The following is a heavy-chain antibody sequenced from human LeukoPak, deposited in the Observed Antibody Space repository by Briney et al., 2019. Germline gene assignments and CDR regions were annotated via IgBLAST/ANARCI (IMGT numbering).Heavy chain of an antibody. CDR2: INPNSGGT. J-gene: IGHJ4*02. Sequence: ASVKVSCKASGYTFTGYYMHWVRQAPGQGLEWMGWINPNSGGTNYAQKFQGRVNMTRDTSISTAYMELSRLRPDDTAVYYCARAFYYYDSSAGYWGQGTLVTVSS. D-gene: IGHD3-22*01. V-gene: IGHV1-2*02. CDR1: GYTFTGYY. CDR3: ARAFYYYDSSAGY.